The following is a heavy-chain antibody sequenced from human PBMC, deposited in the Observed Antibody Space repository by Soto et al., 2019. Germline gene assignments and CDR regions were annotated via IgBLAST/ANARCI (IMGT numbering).Heavy chain of an antibody. J-gene: IGHJ3*02. CDR3: AAEMATTLTAFDI. D-gene: IGHD5-12*01. CDR1: GGTFSSYA. Sequence: SVKVSCKASGGTFSSYAISWVRQAPGQGLEWMGGIIPIFGTANYAQKFQGRVTITADESTSTAYMELSSLRSEDTAVYYCAAEMATTLTAFDIWGQGTMVTVSS. V-gene: IGHV1-69*13. CDR2: IIPIFGTA.